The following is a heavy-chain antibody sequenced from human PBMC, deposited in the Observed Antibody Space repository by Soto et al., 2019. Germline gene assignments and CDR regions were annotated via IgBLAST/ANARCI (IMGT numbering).Heavy chain of an antibody. V-gene: IGHV1-18*01. J-gene: IGHJ4*02. CDR2: INPDNRNT. CDR3: ARGGDASSPLDS. Sequence: QVHPVQSGVEVKKPGASVTVSCKPSSYSFSSSGGTWVRQAPGHGLEWVGWINPDNRNTHYAPMVHGRVTMTTDTSTFTAYKERTSLTSDDTAVYYCARGGDASSPLDSLGQGTLVTVSS. D-gene: IGHD3-16*01. CDR1: SYSFSSSG.